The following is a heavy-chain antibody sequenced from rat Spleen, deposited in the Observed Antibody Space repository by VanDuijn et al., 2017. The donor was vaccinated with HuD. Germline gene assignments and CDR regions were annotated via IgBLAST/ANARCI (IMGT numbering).Heavy chain of an antibody. CDR3: AGHQVYAQGVMDA. V-gene: IGHV5-17*01. CDR2: ISYDGSST. D-gene: IGHD1-11*01. Sequence: EVQLVESGGGLVQPGRSLKLSCAASGFTFSDYYMAWVRQAPTKGLEWVATISYDGSSTYYRDSGKGRFTFTRDNAKSTLDLQMDSLRCEETATYYCAGHQVYAQGVMDAWGQGASVTVSS. J-gene: IGHJ4*01. CDR1: GFTFSDYY.